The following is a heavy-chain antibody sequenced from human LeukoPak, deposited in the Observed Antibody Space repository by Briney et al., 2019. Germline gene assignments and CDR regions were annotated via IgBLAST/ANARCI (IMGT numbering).Heavy chain of an antibody. Sequence: GGSLRLSCAASGFSVSDYAMTWIRQSPGKGLEWVSSMSDIGPNTYYEDSVKGRFTISRDTSKNTLFLQMNSLRAEDTALYYCARRLSLRFDAFAVWGPGTVVTVSS. CDR2: MSDIGPNT. V-gene: IGHV3-23*01. CDR1: GFSVSDYA. D-gene: IGHD2-21*02. J-gene: IGHJ3*01. CDR3: ARRLSLRFDAFAV.